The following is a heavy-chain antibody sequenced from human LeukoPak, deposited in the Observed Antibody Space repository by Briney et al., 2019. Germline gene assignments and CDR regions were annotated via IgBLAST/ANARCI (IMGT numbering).Heavy chain of an antibody. J-gene: IGHJ4*02. CDR2: INHSGST. Sequence: PSETLSLTCTVSGGSISSGGYYWSWIRQPPGKGLEWIGEINHSGSTNYNPSLKSRVTISVDTSKNQFSLKLSSVTAADTAVYYCARPRLRLVTHLELGYWGQGTLVTVSS. D-gene: IGHD2-21*02. CDR3: ARPRLRLVTHLELGY. V-gene: IGHV4-39*07. CDR1: GGSISSGGYY.